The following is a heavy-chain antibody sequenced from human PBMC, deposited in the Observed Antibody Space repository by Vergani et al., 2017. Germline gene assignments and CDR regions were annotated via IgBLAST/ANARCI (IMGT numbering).Heavy chain of an antibody. Sequence: QVQLQQWGAGLLKPSETLSLTCAVYGGSFSGYYWSWIRQPPGKGLEWIGEINHSGSTNYNPSLKSRVTISVDTSKNQFSLKLSSVTAADTAAYYCAREGSDFWSNFDYWGQGTLVTVSS. CDR1: GGSFSGYY. CDR3: AREGSDFWSNFDY. D-gene: IGHD3-3*01. J-gene: IGHJ4*02. V-gene: IGHV4-34*01. CDR2: INHSGST.